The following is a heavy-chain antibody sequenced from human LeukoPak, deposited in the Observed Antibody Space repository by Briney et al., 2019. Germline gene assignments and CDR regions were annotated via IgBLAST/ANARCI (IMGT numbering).Heavy chain of an antibody. CDR2: IWNDGSKK. D-gene: IGHD6-13*01. J-gene: IGHJ4*02. CDR1: GFPFSSYG. V-gene: IGHV3-33*03. Sequence: GTSLRLSCAASGFPFSSYGMHWVRQAPGKGLEWLAVIWNDGSKKYYVDSVKGRFTISRDDSKNTLYLHMNSLRAEDTAVYYCAKNIAAPTTPFDYWGQGTLVTVSS. CDR3: AKNIAAPTTPFDY.